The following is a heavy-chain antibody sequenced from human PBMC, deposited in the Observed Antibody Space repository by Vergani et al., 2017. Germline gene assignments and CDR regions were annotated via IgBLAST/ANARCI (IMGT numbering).Heavy chain of an antibody. CDR1: GFSLSNARMG. Sequence: QVTLKESGPVLVKPTETLTLTCTVSGFSLSNARMGVSWIRQPPGKALEWLARIDWDDDKYYSTSLKTRLTISKDTSKNQVVLTMTNMDPVDTATYYCARIYYYDSIGYYFDYWGQGTLVTVSS. J-gene: IGHJ4*02. CDR3: ARIYYYDSIGYYFDY. V-gene: IGHV2-70*16. CDR2: IDWDDDK. D-gene: IGHD3-22*01.